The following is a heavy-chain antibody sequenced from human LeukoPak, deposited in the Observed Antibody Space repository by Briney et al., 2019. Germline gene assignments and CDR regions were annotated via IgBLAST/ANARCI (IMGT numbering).Heavy chain of an antibody. D-gene: IGHD5-24*01. V-gene: IGHV1-18*01. CDR1: GYTFTSYG. CDR2: ISTYNGNT. J-gene: IGHJ3*02. CDR3: AGPLGRDGYSFDI. Sequence: ASVKVSCKASGYTFTSYGISWVRQAPGQGLEWMGWISTYNGNTNYAQKFQGRVTMTTETSTSTGYMELSRLRADDTAVYYCAGPLGRDGYSFDIWGQGTMVTVSS.